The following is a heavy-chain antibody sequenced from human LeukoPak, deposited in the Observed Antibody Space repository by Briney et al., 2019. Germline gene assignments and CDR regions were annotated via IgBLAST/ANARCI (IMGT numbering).Heavy chain of an antibody. CDR1: GFTVSSNY. J-gene: IGHJ4*02. D-gene: IGHD5-18*01. V-gene: IGHV3-53*04. CDR3: AREGKGYSYGGSYFDY. CDR2: IYSGGST. Sequence: GGSLRLSCAASGFTVSSNYMSWVRQAPGKGLEWVSVIYSGGSTYYADSVKGRFTISRHNSKNTLYLQMNSLRAEDTAVYYCAREGKGYSYGGSYFDYWGQGTLVTVSS.